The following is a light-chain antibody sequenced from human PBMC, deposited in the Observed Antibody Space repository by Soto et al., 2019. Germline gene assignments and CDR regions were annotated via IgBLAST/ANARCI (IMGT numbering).Light chain of an antibody. J-gene: IGLJ1*01. CDR1: TSDVGGYHF. CDR2: EVT. CDR3: YSYTTTSTYV. Sequence: QSALTQPASVSGSPGQSITLSCTGTTSDVGGYHFVSWYQQHPGKAPKLMIYEVTNRPSGVSDRFSGSKSGNTASLTISGLQAEEEADYYCYSYTTTSTYVFGSGTKXTV. V-gene: IGLV2-14*01.